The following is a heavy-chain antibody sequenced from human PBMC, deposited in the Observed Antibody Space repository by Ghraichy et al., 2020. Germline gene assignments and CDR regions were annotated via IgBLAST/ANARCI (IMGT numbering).Heavy chain of an antibody. CDR1: GGSFSGYY. CDR3: ARVHNWNDGDFDY. J-gene: IGHJ4*02. Sequence: GSLSLTCAVYGGSFSGYYWSWIRQPPGKGLEWIGEINHSGSTNYNPSLKSRVTISVDTSKNQFSLKLSSVTAADTAVYYCARVHNWNDGDFDYWGQGTLVTVSS. D-gene: IGHD1-1*01. V-gene: IGHV4-34*01. CDR2: INHSGST.